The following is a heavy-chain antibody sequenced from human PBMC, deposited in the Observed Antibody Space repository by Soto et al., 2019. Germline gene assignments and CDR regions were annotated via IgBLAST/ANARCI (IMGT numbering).Heavy chain of an antibody. Sequence: QVLLVQSGAEVKKPGSSVKVSCKLSGATFSSYAMSWVQQAPGQGLEWIGGIIPFFGTPNYAQKFQGRVNITADTSTATSYMELSSLRSDDTAVYYCARDKGAYYSHLVYWGQGTLVTVSS. CDR1: GATFSSYA. V-gene: IGHV1-69*06. CDR3: ARDKGAYYSHLVY. D-gene: IGHD3-22*01. J-gene: IGHJ4*02. CDR2: IIPFFGTP.